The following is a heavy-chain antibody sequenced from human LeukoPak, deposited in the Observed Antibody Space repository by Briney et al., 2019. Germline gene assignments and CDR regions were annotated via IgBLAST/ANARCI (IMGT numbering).Heavy chain of an antibody. CDR1: GYSFTSYW. CDR3: ARHTLLRYFDWLSSRGAFDI. Sequence: GESLKISCKGSGYSFTSYWIGWVRQMPGKGLEWMGIIYPGDSDTRYSPSFQGQVTISADKSISTAYLQWSSLKASDTAMYYCARHTLLRYFDWLSSRGAFDIWGQGTMVTVSS. V-gene: IGHV5-51*01. CDR2: IYPGDSDT. J-gene: IGHJ3*02. D-gene: IGHD3-9*01.